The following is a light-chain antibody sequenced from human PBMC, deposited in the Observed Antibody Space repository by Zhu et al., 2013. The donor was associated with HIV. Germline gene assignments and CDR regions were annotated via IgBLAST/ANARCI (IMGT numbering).Light chain of an antibody. V-gene: IGKV1-12*01. CDR2: GAS. J-gene: IGKJ1*01. CDR1: QGIGNY. CDR3: QQANSFPPT. Sequence: DIQMTQSPSSLSASVGDRVTITCRASQGIGNYLAWYQQKPGEAPNLLIYGASKLQSGVPSRFSGSGSGTEFTLTINNLQPADFATYSCQQANSFPPTFGQGTKVEIK.